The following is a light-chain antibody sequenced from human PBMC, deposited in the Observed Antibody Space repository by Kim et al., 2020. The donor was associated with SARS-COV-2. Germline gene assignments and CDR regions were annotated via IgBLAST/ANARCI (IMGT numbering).Light chain of an antibody. CDR2: GAS. CDR1: QSVSSSY. J-gene: IGKJ2*01. Sequence: PGERATLYCRASQSVSSSYLAWYQQKPGQAPRLLIYGASSRATGIPDRFSGSGSGTDFTLTISRLVPEDFAVYYCQQYGSSPPYTFGQGTKLEI. V-gene: IGKV3-20*01. CDR3: QQYGSSPPYT.